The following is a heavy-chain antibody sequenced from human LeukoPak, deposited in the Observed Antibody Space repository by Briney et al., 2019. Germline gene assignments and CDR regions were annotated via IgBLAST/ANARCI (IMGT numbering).Heavy chain of an antibody. V-gene: IGHV3-7*01. CDR3: AQAGDSSGYFDY. D-gene: IGHD3-22*01. CDR2: IKQDGSEK. Sequence: PGGSLRLSCAASGFTFSSNWMSWVRQAPGKGLEWVANIKQDGSEKYYVDSVKGRFTISRDNAKNSLYLQMNSLRAEDTAVYYCAQAGDSSGYFDYWGQGTLVTVSS. J-gene: IGHJ4*02. CDR1: GFTFSSNW.